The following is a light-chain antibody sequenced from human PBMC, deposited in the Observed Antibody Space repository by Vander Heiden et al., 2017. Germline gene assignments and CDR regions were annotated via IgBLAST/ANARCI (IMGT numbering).Light chain of an antibody. CDR3: CSDAGGHTSR. Sequence: SALTQPRSVSGSPGQSVTTSCTGPSSDVGHYYDVSWDQQPPGKAPKLIIYDVSRRPSGAPGRFSGSKSGSTASLTISGHQAEDEADYYCCSDAGGHTSRIGGGTKLTVL. J-gene: IGLJ2*01. V-gene: IGLV2-11*01. CDR1: SSDVGHYYD. CDR2: DVS.